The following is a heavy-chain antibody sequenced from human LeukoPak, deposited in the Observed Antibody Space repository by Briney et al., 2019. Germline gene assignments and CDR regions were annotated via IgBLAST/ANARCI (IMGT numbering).Heavy chain of an antibody. CDR3: ARQVYDSSGYSTDFDY. CDR2: IYYSGST. CDR1: SGSISNYD. D-gene: IGHD3-22*01. J-gene: IGHJ4*02. Sequence: SETLSLTCTVSSGSISNYDWSWIRQPPGKGLEWIGTIYYSGSTYYNPSLKSRVTISVDTSKNQFSLKLSSVTAADTAVYYCARQVYDSSGYSTDFDYWGQGTLVTVSS. V-gene: IGHV4-39*01.